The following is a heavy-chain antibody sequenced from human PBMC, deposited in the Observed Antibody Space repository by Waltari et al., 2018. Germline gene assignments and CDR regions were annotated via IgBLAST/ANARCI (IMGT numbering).Heavy chain of an antibody. CDR1: GGTFSSYA. D-gene: IGHD3-3*01. Sequence: QVQLVQSGAEVKKPGSSVKVSCKASGGTFSSYAISWVRQAPGQGLEWMGGIIPIFGTANYAQKFQGRVTITADESTSTAYMELSSLRSEDTAVYYCARAPGNGYYDFWSGYYTEPRDAFDIWGQGTMVTVSS. J-gene: IGHJ3*02. CDR2: IIPIFGTA. CDR3: ARAPGNGYYDFWSGYYTEPRDAFDI. V-gene: IGHV1-69*13.